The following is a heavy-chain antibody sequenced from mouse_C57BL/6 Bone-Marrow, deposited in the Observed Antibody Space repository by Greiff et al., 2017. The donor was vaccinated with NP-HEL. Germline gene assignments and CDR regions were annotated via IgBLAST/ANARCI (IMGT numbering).Heavy chain of an antibody. CDR3: ATHYDGYYDWFAY. CDR2: IWGVGST. Sequence: QVQLQQSGPGLVAPSQCLSITCTVSGFSLTSYGVDWVRQSPGKGLEWLGVIWGVGSTNYNSALKSRLSISKDNSKSQVFLKMNSLQTDDTAMYYCATHYDGYYDWFAYWGQGTLVTVSA. J-gene: IGHJ3*01. V-gene: IGHV2-6*01. CDR1: GFSLTSYG. D-gene: IGHD2-3*01.